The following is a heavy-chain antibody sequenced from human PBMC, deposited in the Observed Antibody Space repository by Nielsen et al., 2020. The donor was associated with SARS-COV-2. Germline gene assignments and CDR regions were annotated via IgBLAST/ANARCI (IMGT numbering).Heavy chain of an antibody. J-gene: IGHJ5*02. V-gene: IGHV4-59*08. Sequence: SETLSLTCTVSGGSISSYYWSWIRQPPGKGLEWIGYIYYSGSTNYNPSLESRVTISVDTSKNQFSLKLSSVTAADTAVYYCARHWGSSSDWFDPWGQGTLVTVSS. D-gene: IGHD6-6*01. CDR2: IYYSGST. CDR1: GGSISSYY. CDR3: ARHWGSSSDWFDP.